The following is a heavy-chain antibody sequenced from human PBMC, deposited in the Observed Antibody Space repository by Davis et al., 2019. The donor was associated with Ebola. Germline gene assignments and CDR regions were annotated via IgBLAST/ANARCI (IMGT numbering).Heavy chain of an antibody. D-gene: IGHD3-10*01. CDR1: GNSFSSHW. CDR2: IYTGDSDT. Sequence: GESLKISCKDSGNSFSSHWIGWVRQMPGKGLEWMGIIYTGDSDTRYSPSSLGQVIISADKSISTVYLQWNSLKASDTAMYYCARVGVRGVITHDYWGQGTLVTVSS. V-gene: IGHV5-51*01. J-gene: IGHJ4*02. CDR3: ARVGVRGVITHDY.